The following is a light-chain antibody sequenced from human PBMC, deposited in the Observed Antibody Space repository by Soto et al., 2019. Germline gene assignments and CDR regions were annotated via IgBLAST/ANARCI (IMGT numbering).Light chain of an antibody. J-gene: IGKJ1*01. CDR1: QGINSW. Sequence: DIQMTQSPSSVSASVGDRVTMTCRASQGINSWIAWYQQKPGKAPKFLIYDASTLESGVPSRFSGSGFGTEFSLTISSLQPDDFGSYYCQHMRTFGQGTKVDIK. CDR3: QHMRT. CDR2: DAS. V-gene: IGKV1-12*01.